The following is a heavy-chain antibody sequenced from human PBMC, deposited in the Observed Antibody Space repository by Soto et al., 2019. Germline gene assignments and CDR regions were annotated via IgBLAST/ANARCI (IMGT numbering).Heavy chain of an antibody. Sequence: GGSLRLSCAASGFTFRSHAMHWVRQAPGKGLEWMAVISYNGNEEYYADSVKGRFTTSRDSSKNTVSLQMTSLRSEDTAVYYCAAVPIIQLWPDDIDYWGQGTLVTVSS. D-gene: IGHD5-18*01. CDR3: AAVPIIQLWPDDIDY. CDR2: ISYNGNEE. J-gene: IGHJ4*02. V-gene: IGHV3-30*04. CDR1: GFTFRSHA.